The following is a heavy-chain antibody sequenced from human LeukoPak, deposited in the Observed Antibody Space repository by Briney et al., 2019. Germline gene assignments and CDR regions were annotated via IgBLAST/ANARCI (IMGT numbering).Heavy chain of an antibody. CDR3: ARVSTGRFSTHMDV. D-gene: IGHD3-3*01. Sequence: KSGGSLRLSCAASGFTFSDYYMSWIRQAPGKGLEWVSYISSSGSTIYYADSVKGRFTISRDNAKNSLYLQMNSLRAEDTAVYYCARVSTGRFSTHMDVWGKGATVTVSS. CDR2: ISSSGSTI. CDR1: GFTFSDYY. J-gene: IGHJ6*03. V-gene: IGHV3-11*04.